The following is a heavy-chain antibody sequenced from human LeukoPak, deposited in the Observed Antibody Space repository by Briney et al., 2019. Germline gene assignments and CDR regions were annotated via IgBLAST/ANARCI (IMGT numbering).Heavy chain of an antibody. J-gene: IGHJ3*02. V-gene: IGHV3-48*04. CDR1: GFTFSSYS. CDR2: ISSSSSTI. Sequence: GGSLRLSCAASGFTFSSYSMNWVRQAPGKGLEWVSYISSSSSTIYYADSVKGRFTISRDNAKNSLYLQMNSLRAEDTAVYYCARVQPLFDIWGQGTMVTVSS. CDR3: ARVQPLFDI.